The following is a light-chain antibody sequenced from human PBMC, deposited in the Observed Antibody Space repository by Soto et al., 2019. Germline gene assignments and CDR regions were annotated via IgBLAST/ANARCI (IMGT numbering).Light chain of an antibody. CDR1: QTVRNNY. CDR2: DAS. V-gene: IGKV3-20*01. CDR3: QHFSSYPLT. J-gene: IGKJ4*01. Sequence: LVLPQSPGTLSLSPGERATLSCRASQTVRNNYLAWYQQKPGQAPRLLIYDASSRATGIPDRFSGGGSGTDVTLTISSLQPEDFAVYYCQHFSSYPLTFGGGTKVYI.